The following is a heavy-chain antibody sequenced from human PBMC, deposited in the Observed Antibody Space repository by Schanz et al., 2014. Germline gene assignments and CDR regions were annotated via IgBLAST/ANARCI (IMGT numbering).Heavy chain of an antibody. V-gene: IGHV3-30*03. CDR1: GFSFNNYG. J-gene: IGHJ3*01. D-gene: IGHD5-12*01. Sequence: QVQLVESGGSVVQPGRSLRLSCAASGFSFNNYGLNWVRQAPGKGLEWVAAISYDGSNSYYADSVKGRFIISRDSSKNTLFLQMNSLRPEDTALYFCARDEGRDGYNLAFDVWGQGTLVTVSS. CDR3: ARDEGRDGYNLAFDV. CDR2: ISYDGSNS.